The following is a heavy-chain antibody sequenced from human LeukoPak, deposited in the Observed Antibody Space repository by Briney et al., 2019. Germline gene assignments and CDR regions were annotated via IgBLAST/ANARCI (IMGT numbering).Heavy chain of an antibody. CDR3: AKGRGFDY. J-gene: IGHJ4*02. D-gene: IGHD2-15*01. CDR2: ISYDGSNK. Sequence: GGSLRLSCAASGFTFSSYGMHWVRQAPGKGLEWVAVISYDGSNKYYADSVKGRFTISRDNYKNTLYLQMNSLRAEDTAVYYCAKGRGFDYWGQGTLVTVSS. CDR1: GFTFSSYG. V-gene: IGHV3-30*18.